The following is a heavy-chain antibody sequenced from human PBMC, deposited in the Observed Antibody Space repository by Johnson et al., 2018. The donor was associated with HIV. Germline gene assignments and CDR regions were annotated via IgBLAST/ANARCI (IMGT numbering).Heavy chain of an antibody. CDR3: AKVVVATAAGGVALDI. D-gene: IGHD6-13*01. V-gene: IGHV3-30*07. CDR1: GFSLRTYA. J-gene: IGHJ3*02. CDR2: LSSDGISG. Sequence: QVQLVESGGGVVQPGRSVRLSCAASGFSLRTYAMHWVRQPPGKGLDWVAVLSSDGISGYYSDSVKGRFTISRDNSKSTLYLQMNSLRAEDTAVYYCAKVVVATAAGGVALDIWGPGTMVIVSS.